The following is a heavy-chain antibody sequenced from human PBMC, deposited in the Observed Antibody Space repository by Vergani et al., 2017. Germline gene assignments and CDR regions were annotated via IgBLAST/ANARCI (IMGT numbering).Heavy chain of an antibody. V-gene: IGHV4-34*01. CDR2: INHSGST. CDR1: GGSISGYY. D-gene: IGHD6-13*01. CDR3: ARAPGYSSSWRIDY. Sequence: QVQLQESGPGLVKPSETLSLTCTVSGGSISGYYWSWIRQPPGKGLEWIGEINHSGSTNYNPSLKSRVTISVDTSKNQFSLKLSSVTAADTAVYYCARAPGYSSSWRIDYWGQGTLVTVSS. J-gene: IGHJ4*02.